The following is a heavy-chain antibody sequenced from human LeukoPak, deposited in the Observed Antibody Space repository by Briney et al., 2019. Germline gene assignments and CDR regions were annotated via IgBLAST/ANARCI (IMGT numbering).Heavy chain of an antibody. CDR2: INHSGST. D-gene: IGHD3-3*01. CDR3: ARVFGNRYYDFWSGYYNPYFDY. CDR1: GGSFSGYY. J-gene: IGHJ4*02. V-gene: IGHV4-34*01. Sequence: SETLSLTCAVYGGSFSGYYWSWIRQPPGKGLEWIGGINHSGSTNYNPSLKSRVTISVDTSKNQFSLKLSSVTAADTAVYYCARVFGNRYYDFWSGYYNPYFDYWGQGTLVTVSS.